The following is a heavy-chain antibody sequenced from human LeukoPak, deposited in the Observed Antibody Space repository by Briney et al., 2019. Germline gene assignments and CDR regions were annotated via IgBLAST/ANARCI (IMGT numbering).Heavy chain of an antibody. J-gene: IGHJ4*02. Sequence: GGSLRLSCAASGFTFSSYAMSWVRQASGKGLEWVGRIRSKANSYATAYAASVKGRFTISRDDSKNTAYLQMNSLITEDTAVYYCVIGGNSGSVYWGQGTLVTVSS. CDR3: VIGGNSGSVY. V-gene: IGHV3-73*01. CDR1: GFTFSSYA. D-gene: IGHD4-23*01. CDR2: IRSKANSYAT.